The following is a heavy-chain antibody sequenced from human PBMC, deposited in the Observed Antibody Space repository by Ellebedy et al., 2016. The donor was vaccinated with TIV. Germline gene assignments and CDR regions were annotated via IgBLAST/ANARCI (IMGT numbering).Heavy chain of an antibody. Sequence: SETLSLTCTVSGDSISRSSYYWGWIRQPPGKGLEWIGRSYYSGSTDYNPSLKSRVTISADTSKNEISLRLSSVTAADTAVYYCARWFGELLYVRWFDPWGQGTLVTVSS. CDR3: ARWFGELLYVRWFDP. V-gene: IGHV4-39*01. CDR2: SYYSGST. D-gene: IGHD3-10*01. J-gene: IGHJ5*02. CDR1: GDSISRSSYY.